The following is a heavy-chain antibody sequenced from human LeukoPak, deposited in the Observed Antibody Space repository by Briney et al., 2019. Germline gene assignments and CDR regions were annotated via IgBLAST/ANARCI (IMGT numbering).Heavy chain of an antibody. J-gene: IGHJ4*02. CDR3: ARGVTYYYDSSGYLY. V-gene: IGHV4-61*02. CDR2: IHNCGRT. D-gene: IGHD3-22*01. CDR1: GDSISSGSYY. Sequence: PSQTLPLTCTVSGDSISSGSYYWSWIRQPAGKGLEWIGRIHNCGRTNYNPSRKSRVTISADTSKNQFSLKLSSVTAADTAVYYCARGVTYYYDSSGYLYWGQGTLVTVSS.